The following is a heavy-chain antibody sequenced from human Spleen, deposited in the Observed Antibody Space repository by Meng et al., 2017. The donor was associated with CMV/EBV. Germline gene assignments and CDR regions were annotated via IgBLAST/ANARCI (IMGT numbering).Heavy chain of an antibody. D-gene: IGHD2-2*01. Sequence: GGSLRLSCAASGFTFSTTWMTWVRQAPGKGLEWIGRIKSKTEGGTIDYAAPVKGRFSISRDNSKNTLHLQMYSLRAEDTALYYCAKDYCMITNCFMRGFDYWGQGALVSVSS. CDR2: IKSKTEGGTI. CDR3: AKDYCMITNCFMRGFDY. J-gene: IGHJ4*02. V-gene: IGHV3-15*01. CDR1: GFTFSTTW.